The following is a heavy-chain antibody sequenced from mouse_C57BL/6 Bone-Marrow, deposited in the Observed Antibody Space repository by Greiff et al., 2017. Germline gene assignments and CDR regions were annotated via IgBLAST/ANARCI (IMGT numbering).Heavy chain of an antibody. Sequence: QVQLKQPGAELVKPGASVKLSCKASGYTFTSYWMHWVKQRPGQGLEWIGMIHPNSGSTNYNEKFKSKATLTVDKSSSTAYMQLSSLTSEDSAVYYCARSVDYGRALYYFDYWGQGTTLTVSS. D-gene: IGHD1-1*01. CDR2: IHPNSGST. CDR3: ARSVDYGRALYYFDY. J-gene: IGHJ2*01. V-gene: IGHV1-64*01. CDR1: GYTFTSYW.